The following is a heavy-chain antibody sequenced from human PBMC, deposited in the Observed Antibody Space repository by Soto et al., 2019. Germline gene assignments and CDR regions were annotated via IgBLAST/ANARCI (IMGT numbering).Heavy chain of an antibody. D-gene: IGHD2-21*02. CDR3: ACFLDCSGDCNGLLDP. CDR1: GAGLSSQS. CDR2: IIPIFGTA. Sequence: VRRYRKCSGAGLSSQSLALVRRAPGQGLEWVGGIIPIFGTANYPQKFKGRVTITADESTSTAYMELSSLRSADTAVYYCACFLDCSGDCNGLLDPPAQRT. V-gene: IGHV1-69*13. J-gene: IGHJ5*02.